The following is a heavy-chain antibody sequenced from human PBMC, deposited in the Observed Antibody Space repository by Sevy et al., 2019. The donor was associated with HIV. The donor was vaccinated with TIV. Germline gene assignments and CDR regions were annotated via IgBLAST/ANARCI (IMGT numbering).Heavy chain of an antibody. CDR1: GFDFSIYS. Sequence: GESLKISCAASGFDFSIYSMSWVRQAPGKGLEWVSTLSFGCGKINYADSVKGRFTISRGNSKGSVYLQMNNMRVEDTGVYYCAREGCTKPHDYWGQGTLVTVSS. CDR3: AREGCTKPHDY. CDR2: LSFGCGKI. J-gene: IGHJ4*02. D-gene: IGHD2-8*01. V-gene: IGHV3-23*01.